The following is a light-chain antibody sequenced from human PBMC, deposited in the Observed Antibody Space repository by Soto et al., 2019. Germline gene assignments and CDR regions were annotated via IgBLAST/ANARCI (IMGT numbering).Light chain of an antibody. CDR2: GAS. CDR1: QSVSSY. V-gene: IGKV3-15*01. CDR3: QQYNNWPLT. J-gene: IGKJ4*01. Sequence: EIVLPQSPVTLSLSPGERATLSCRASQSVSSYLAWYQQKPGQAPRLLIYGASTRATGIPARFSGSGSGTEFTLTISSLQSEDFAVYYCQQYNNWPLTFGGGTKVDIK.